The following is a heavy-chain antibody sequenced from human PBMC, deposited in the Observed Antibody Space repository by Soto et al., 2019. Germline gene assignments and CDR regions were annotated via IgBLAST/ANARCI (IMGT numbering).Heavy chain of an antibody. CDR1: GFTFSSHW. CDR3: ARPKTMVYSAFDP. J-gene: IGHJ3*01. CDR2: INPDASDA. V-gene: IGHV3-74*01. D-gene: IGHD2-8*01. Sequence: EVQLVESGGGLVQPGGSLRLSCAASGFTFSSHWLHWVRQTPGEGLVSVSRINPDASDADYADSVKVRFTISRDNAKSTLYLDMTSLRAEDTGVYYCARPKTMVYSAFDPWGQGTMVTVSS.